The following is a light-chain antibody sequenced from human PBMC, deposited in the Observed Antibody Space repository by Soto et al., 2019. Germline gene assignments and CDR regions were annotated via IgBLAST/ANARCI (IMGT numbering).Light chain of an antibody. CDR2: AAS. CDR3: QKYDTAPLT. J-gene: IGKJ3*01. Sequence: DIQMTQSPSSLSASVGDRVTITCRASQGINNFLAWYQQKQGKVPKLLIYAASTLQSGVPSRFSGSGSGTDFPLTINSQQPEDVGTYACQKYDTAPLTFGPGTTVDVK. CDR1: QGINNF. V-gene: IGKV1-27*01.